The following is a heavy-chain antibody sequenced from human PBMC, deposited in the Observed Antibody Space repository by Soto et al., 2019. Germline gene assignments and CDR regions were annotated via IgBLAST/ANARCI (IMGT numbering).Heavy chain of an antibody. CDR1: GGTCSSYA. J-gene: IGHJ4*02. Sequence: QVQLVQSGAEVKKPGSSVTVSCKAPGGTCSSYAISWVRQPPGQGLEWRGGIIPIFGTANYAQKFQGRVTITAAESASTAYMELRSRRSEDMAVYYCASAEYLDYGYIDYWGQGTRGTVSS. V-gene: IGHV1-69*01. CDR3: ASAEYLDYGYIDY. D-gene: IGHD4-17*01. CDR2: IIPIFGTA.